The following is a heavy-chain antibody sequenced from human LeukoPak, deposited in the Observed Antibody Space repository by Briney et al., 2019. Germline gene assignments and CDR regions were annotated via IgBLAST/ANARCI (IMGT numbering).Heavy chain of an antibody. J-gene: IGHJ4*02. CDR3: ARGPVYYGPGGY. V-gene: IGHV1-8*01. CDR2: MNPNSGNT. Sequence: ASVKVSCKASGYTFTSYDINWVRQATGQGLEWMGWMNPNSGNTGYAQKFQGRVTMTRNTSISTAYMELSSLRSEDTAVYYCARGPVYYGPGGYWGQGALVTVSS. D-gene: IGHD3-10*01. CDR1: GYTFTSYD.